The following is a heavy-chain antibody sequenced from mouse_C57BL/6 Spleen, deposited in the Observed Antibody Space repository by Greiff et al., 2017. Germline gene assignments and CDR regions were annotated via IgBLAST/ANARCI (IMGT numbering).Heavy chain of an antibody. Sequence: QVQLKQPGAELVRPGSSVKLSCKASGYTFTSYWMHWVKQRPIQGLEWIGNIDPSDSETHYNQKFKDKATLTVDKSSSTAYMQLSSLTSEDSAVYYCARRKYGNYWYFDVWGTGTTVTVSS. J-gene: IGHJ1*03. V-gene: IGHV1-52*01. CDR1: GYTFTSYW. D-gene: IGHD2-1*01. CDR3: ARRKYGNYWYFDV. CDR2: IDPSDSET.